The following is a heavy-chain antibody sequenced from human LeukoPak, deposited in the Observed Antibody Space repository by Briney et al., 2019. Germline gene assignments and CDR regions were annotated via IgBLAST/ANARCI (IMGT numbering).Heavy chain of an antibody. V-gene: IGHV6-1*01. CDR2: TYYRSKWYH. J-gene: IGHJ6*03. D-gene: IGHD5-18*01. CDR3: ARTTDGGYTYDFFYYYYMDV. CDR1: GDSVSSNSAA. Sequence: SQTLSLTCAISGDSVSSNSAAWNWIRQSPSRGLEWLGRTYYRSKWYHDYAVSVKSRITINPDTSKNQFSLKLSSVTAADTAVYYCARTTDGGYTYDFFYYYYMDVWGKGTTVTISS.